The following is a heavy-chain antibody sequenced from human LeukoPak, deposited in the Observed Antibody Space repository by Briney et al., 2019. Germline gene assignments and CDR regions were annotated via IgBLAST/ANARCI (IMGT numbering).Heavy chain of an antibody. D-gene: IGHD3-22*01. V-gene: IGHV1-3*03. CDR2: INAGNGNT. J-gene: IGHJ4*02. CDR1: GYTFTSYA. Sequence: GASVKVSCKASGYTFTSYAMHWVRQAPGQRLEWMGWINAGNGNTKYSQEFQGRVTITRDTSASTAYMELSSLRSEDMAVYYCARAEHYDSSGYPNYYFDYWGQGTLVTVSS. CDR3: ARAEHYDSSGYPNYYFDY.